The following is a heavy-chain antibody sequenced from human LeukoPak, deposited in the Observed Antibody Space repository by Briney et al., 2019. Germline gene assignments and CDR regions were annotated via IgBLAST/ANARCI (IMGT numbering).Heavy chain of an antibody. V-gene: IGHV3-23*01. Sequence: GGSLRLSCSASGFTFSSSAMSWVRQAPGKGLEWVSAIGTSGDRTFYADSVKGRFTISRDNSKNTLYLQMNSLRAEDTAVYYCARDRQYFDYWGQGTLVTV. CDR2: IGTSGDRT. J-gene: IGHJ4*02. CDR3: ARDRQYFDY. CDR1: GFTFSSSA.